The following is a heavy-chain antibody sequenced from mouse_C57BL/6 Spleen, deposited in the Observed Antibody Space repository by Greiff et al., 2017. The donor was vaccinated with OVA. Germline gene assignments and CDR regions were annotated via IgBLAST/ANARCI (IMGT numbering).Heavy chain of an antibody. Sequence: VQLKESGGGLVKPGGSLKLSCAASGFTFSDYGMHWVRQAPEKGLEWVAYISSGSSTIYYADTVKGRFTISRDNAKNTLFLQMTSLRSEDTAMYYCARDDGYYNWYFDVWGTGTTVTVSS. J-gene: IGHJ1*03. CDR3: ARDDGYYNWYFDV. CDR1: GFTFSDYG. D-gene: IGHD2-3*01. V-gene: IGHV5-17*01. CDR2: ISSGSSTI.